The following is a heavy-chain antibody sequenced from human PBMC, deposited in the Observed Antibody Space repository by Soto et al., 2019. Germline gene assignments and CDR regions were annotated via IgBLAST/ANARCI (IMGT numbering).Heavy chain of an antibody. Sequence: PSETLSLTCTVSGGSISSYYWSWIRQPPGKGLEWIGYIYYSGSTNYNPSLKSRVTISVDTSKNQFSLKLSSVTAADTAVYYCARNFDSNHLQPGYWGQGTLVTVSS. V-gene: IGHV4-59*01. J-gene: IGHJ4*02. D-gene: IGHD3-9*01. CDR2: IYYSGST. CDR1: GGSISSYY. CDR3: ARNFDSNHLQPGY.